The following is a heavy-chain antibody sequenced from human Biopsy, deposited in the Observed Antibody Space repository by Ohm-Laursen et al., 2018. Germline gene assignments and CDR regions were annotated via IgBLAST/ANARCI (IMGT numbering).Heavy chain of an antibody. CDR1: GFTFNVYS. CDR3: ARMGTRDCSGGSCKYDDGMDV. CDR2: ITSRTSST. Sequence: SLRLSCSASGFTFNVYSIVWVRQAPGKGLEWVSSITSRTSSTYYADSVKGRVTTSRDNANNSVSLQMNNLGAEDTAVYYCARMGTRDCSGGSCKYDDGMDVWGQGTTVTVSS. D-gene: IGHD2-15*01. V-gene: IGHV3-21*01. J-gene: IGHJ6*02.